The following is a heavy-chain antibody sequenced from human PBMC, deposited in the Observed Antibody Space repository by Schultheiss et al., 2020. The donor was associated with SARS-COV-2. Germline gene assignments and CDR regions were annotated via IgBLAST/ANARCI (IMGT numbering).Heavy chain of an antibody. CDR2: IYYSGST. J-gene: IGHJ3*02. Sequence: TLSLTCAVYGGSFSGYYWSWIRQPPGKGLEWIGYIYYSGSTNYNPSLKSRVTISVDTSKNHVSLKLSSVTAADTAVYYCARGGEWSSSWYAFDIWGQGTMVTVSS. V-gene: IGHV4-59*12. D-gene: IGHD6-13*01. CDR1: GGSFSGYY. CDR3: ARGGEWSSSWYAFDI.